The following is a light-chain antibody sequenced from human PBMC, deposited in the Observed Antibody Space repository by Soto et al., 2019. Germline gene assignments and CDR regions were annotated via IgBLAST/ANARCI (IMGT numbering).Light chain of an antibody. Sequence: DIQMTQSPSSLSASVGDRVTITCRASEDISNYLAWYQQKPGKVPKLLIYGASTLQSGVPSRFSGSGSGTDFTLTISSLQTEDVATYYCQNSNRAPWPFGQGTKVESK. CDR2: GAS. CDR3: QNSNRAPWP. CDR1: EDISNY. V-gene: IGKV1-27*01. J-gene: IGKJ1*01.